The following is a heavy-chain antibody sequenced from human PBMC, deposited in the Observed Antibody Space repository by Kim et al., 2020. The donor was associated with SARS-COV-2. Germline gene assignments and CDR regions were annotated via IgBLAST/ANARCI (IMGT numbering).Heavy chain of an antibody. CDR1: GFTFSNYA. J-gene: IGHJ4*02. Sequence: GGSLRLSCTASGFTFSNYAMSWVRQAQGKGLEWVSSMSDRDISTYYADSVKGRFTISRDNSKNTLYLQMNSLRAEDTAVYYCAKASSSGWDRFDYWGQGTLVTVSS. D-gene: IGHD6-19*01. CDR2: MSDRDIST. V-gene: IGHV3-23*01. CDR3: AKASSSGWDRFDY.